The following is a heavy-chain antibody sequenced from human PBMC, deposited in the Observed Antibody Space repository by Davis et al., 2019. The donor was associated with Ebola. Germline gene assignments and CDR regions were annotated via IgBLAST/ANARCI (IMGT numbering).Heavy chain of an antibody. Sequence: PGGSLRLSCAASGFSVSSNYMSWVRQAPGKGLEWVSVIYSGAKTNYADSVKGRFTISRDNSKNTLYLQMNSLRVEDTAVYYCARQPDTSSDTYYFDYWGQGTLVTVSS. CDR2: IYSGAKT. CDR1: GFSVSSNY. CDR3: ARQPDTSSDTYYFDY. J-gene: IGHJ4*02. D-gene: IGHD6-19*01. V-gene: IGHV3-53*01.